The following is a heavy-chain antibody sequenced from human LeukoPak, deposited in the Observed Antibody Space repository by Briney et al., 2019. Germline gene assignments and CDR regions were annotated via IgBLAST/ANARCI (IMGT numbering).Heavy chain of an antibody. V-gene: IGHV1-2*02. CDR2: INPNSGGT. Sequence: ASVKVSCKASGYTFTGYYMHWVRQAPGQGLEWMGWINPNSGGTNYAQKFQGRVTMTRDTSISTAYMELSRLRSDDTAVYYCACNLLARGRGAFDYWGQGTLVTVSS. CDR1: GYTFTGYY. J-gene: IGHJ4*02. D-gene: IGHD2/OR15-2a*01. CDR3: ACNLLARGRGAFDY.